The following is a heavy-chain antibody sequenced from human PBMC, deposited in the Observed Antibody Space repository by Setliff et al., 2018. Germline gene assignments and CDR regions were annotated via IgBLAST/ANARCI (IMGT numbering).Heavy chain of an antibody. J-gene: IGHJ4*02. Sequence: SETLSLTCNVSGDSISAASIMAWIRQPPGKGLEWIGSIFYSGRAFYNPSLKSRVTISVDTSKNQFSLKLSSVTAADTAVYYCARGRAGHSGHWGQGTPVTVSS. CDR1: GDSISAASI. V-gene: IGHV4-38-2*02. D-gene: IGHD6-19*01. CDR3: ARGRAGHSGH. CDR2: IFYSGRA.